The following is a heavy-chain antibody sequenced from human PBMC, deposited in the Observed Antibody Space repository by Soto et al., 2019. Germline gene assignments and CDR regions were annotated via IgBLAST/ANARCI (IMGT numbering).Heavy chain of an antibody. J-gene: IGHJ4*02. CDR1: GFTFSSCG. Sequence: GGSLRLSCAASGFTFSSCGMHWVRQAPGKGLEWVAVTSHDESNKFYADSVKGRFTISRDNSKNTLYLQMNSLRTEDTAVYYCAKDPGGVQLWDFFDYWGQGTLVTAPQ. D-gene: IGHD1-1*01. CDR2: TSHDESNK. V-gene: IGHV3-30*18. CDR3: AKDPGGVQLWDFFDY.